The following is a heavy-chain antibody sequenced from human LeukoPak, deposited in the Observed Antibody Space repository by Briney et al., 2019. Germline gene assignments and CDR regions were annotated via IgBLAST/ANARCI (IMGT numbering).Heavy chain of an antibody. CDR1: GGSLNNYF. V-gene: IGHV4-59*12. D-gene: IGHD1-26*01. CDR3: ARAQYSGSCLDY. Sequence: SETLSPTCTVSGGSLNNYFWTWMRQPPGKGLEWIGQIYYSGSTNYNPSLKSRVTISVDTSKNQFSLKVSSVSAADTAVYYCARAQYSGSCLDYWGQGTLVTVSS. CDR2: IYYSGST. J-gene: IGHJ4*02.